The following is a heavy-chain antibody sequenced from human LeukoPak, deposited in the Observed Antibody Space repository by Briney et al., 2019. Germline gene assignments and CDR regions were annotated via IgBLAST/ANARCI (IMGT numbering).Heavy chain of an antibody. D-gene: IGHD3-10*01. J-gene: IGHJ4*02. Sequence: SQTLSLTCTVSGGSISSGDYYWSWIRQPPGKGLEWIGYIYYSGSTNYNPSLKSRVTISVDTSKNQISLKPSSVTAADTAVYYCARHTRDYGSGSYVDYWGQGTLVTVSS. CDR1: GGSISSGDYY. CDR3: ARHTRDYGSGSYVDY. CDR2: IYYSGST. V-gene: IGHV4-30-4*01.